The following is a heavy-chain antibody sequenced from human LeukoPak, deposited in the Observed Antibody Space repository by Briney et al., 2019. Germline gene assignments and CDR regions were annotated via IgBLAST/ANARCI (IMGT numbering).Heavy chain of an antibody. Sequence: GGSLRLSCAASGFTFSYYGMHWVRQAPGKGLEWVAVIWYDGSNKYYADSVKGRFTISRDNSKNTLYLQMNSLRAEDTAVYYCARDRNWNDGLDAFDIWGQGTMVTVSS. D-gene: IGHD1-1*01. CDR2: IWYDGSNK. CDR3: ARDRNWNDGLDAFDI. CDR1: GFTFSYYG. V-gene: IGHV3-33*08. J-gene: IGHJ3*02.